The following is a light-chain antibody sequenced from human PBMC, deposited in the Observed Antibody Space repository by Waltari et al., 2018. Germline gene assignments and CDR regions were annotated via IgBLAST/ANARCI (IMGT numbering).Light chain of an antibody. V-gene: IGLV3-19*01. CDR3: HSRDASGVAGS. CDR1: SLRSYY. CDR2: DKN. J-gene: IGLJ2*01. Sequence: SSELTQDPAVSVAMGQTVRITCQGDSLRSYYASWYQQRPVQAPRLVIYDKNNRPSGGPDRFSGSSSHNTGSLTITGAQAEDEASYYCHSRDASGVAGSFGGGTKLTVL.